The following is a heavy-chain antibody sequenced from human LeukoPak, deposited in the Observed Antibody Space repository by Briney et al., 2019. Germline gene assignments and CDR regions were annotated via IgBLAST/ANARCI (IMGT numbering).Heavy chain of an antibody. Sequence: GRSLRLSCAASGFTFSSYAMHWVRQAPGKGLDWVAVISYDGSNKYYADSVKGRFTISRDNSKNTLYLQMNSLRAEDTAVYYCARGIRSLRVVTDWFDPWGQGTLVTVSS. CDR3: ARGIRSLRVVTDWFDP. D-gene: IGHD4-23*01. CDR2: ISYDGSNK. CDR1: GFTFSSYA. V-gene: IGHV3-30-3*01. J-gene: IGHJ5*02.